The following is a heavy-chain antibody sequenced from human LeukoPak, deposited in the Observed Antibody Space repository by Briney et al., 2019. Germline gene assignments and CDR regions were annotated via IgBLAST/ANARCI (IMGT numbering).Heavy chain of an antibody. V-gene: IGHV4-59*01. Sequence: PSETLSLTCTVSGGSISSYYWSWIRQPPGKGLEWIGYIYYSGSTNYNPSLKSRVTISVDMSKNQFSLKLSSVTAADTAVYYCARVGIAAAGHSFDYWGQGTLVTVSS. CDR1: GGSISSYY. CDR3: ARVGIAAAGHSFDY. D-gene: IGHD6-13*01. J-gene: IGHJ4*02. CDR2: IYYSGST.